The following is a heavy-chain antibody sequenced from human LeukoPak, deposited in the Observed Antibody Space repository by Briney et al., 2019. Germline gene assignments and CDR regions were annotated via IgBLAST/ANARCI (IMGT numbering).Heavy chain of an antibody. J-gene: IGHJ5*01. CDR3: ARGKLQHWFDS. D-gene: IGHD4-11*01. Sequence: PSETLSLTCTVSGGSISSHYWNWIRQPPGKGLEWIGYIYYSGSTSYNPSLKSRVTISVDRSKNQFSLKLSSVTAADTAVHYCARGKLQHWFDSWGQGTLVTVSS. V-gene: IGHV4-59*11. CDR1: GGSISSHY. CDR2: IYYSGST.